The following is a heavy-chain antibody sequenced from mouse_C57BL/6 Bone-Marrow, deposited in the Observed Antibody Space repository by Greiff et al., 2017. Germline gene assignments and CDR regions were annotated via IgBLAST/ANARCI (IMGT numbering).Heavy chain of an antibody. Sequence: EVQLVESGPGLVKPSQSLSLTCSVTGYSITSGYYWNWIRQFPGNKLEWMGYISYDGSNKYNPSLKNRISITRDTSKNQFFLKLNSVTTEDTATYYCARDQDGYDAMDYWGQGTSVTVSS. CDR1: GYSITSGYY. J-gene: IGHJ4*01. CDR2: ISYDGSN. D-gene: IGHD2-3*01. V-gene: IGHV3-6*01. CDR3: ARDQDGYDAMDY.